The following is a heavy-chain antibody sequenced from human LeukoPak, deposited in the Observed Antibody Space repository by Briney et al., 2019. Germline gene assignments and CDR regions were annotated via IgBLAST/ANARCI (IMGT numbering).Heavy chain of an antibody. CDR2: IIPIFGKA. D-gene: IGHD6-6*01. CDR3: ATCRWADSQVQQLVTAYYYFSMDV. J-gene: IGHJ6*03. V-gene: IGHV1-69*05. Sequence: ASVTVSCKASGGTLDNYAISWVRQAPGQGLEWMGGIIPIFGKASYAQTFQGRVTITTDEPTNTAYMELNSLRSEDTAVYYCATCRWADSQVQQLVTAYYYFSMDVWGRGTTVTVSS. CDR1: GGTLDNYA.